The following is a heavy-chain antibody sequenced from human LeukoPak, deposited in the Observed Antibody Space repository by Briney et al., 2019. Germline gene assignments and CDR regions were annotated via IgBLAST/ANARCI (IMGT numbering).Heavy chain of an antibody. V-gene: IGHV4-61*02. CDR2: IYTSGST. CDR1: GGSISSGSYY. Sequence: PSETLSLTCTVSGGSISSGSYYWSWIRQPAGNGLEWIGRIYTSGSTNYNPSLKSRVTISVDTSKNQFSLKLSSVTAADTAVYYCACLTTADAFDIWGQGTMVTVSS. J-gene: IGHJ3*02. D-gene: IGHD3-22*01. CDR3: ACLTTADAFDI.